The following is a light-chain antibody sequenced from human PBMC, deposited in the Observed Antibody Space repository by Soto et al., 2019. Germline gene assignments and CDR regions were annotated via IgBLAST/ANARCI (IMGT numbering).Light chain of an antibody. CDR2: LNSDGSH. J-gene: IGLJ3*02. Sequence: QPVLTQSPSASASLGASVKLTCTLSSGHSSYAIAWHQQQPEKGPRYLMKLNSDGSHSKGDGIPDRFSGSSSGAERYLTISSLQSEDEADYYCETWDSTRVFGGGTKLTVL. CDR3: ETWDSTRV. CDR1: SGHSSYA. V-gene: IGLV4-69*01.